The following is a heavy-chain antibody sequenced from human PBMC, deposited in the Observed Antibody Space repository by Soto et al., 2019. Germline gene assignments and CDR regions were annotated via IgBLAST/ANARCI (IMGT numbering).Heavy chain of an antibody. CDR1: GYTFTSYG. Sequence: ASVKVSCKASGYTFTSYGISWVRQAPGQGLEWMGWISAYNGNTNYAQKLQGRVTMTTDTSTSTAYTELRSLRSDDTAVYYCARTFGVVIGNWFDPWGQGTLVTVSS. V-gene: IGHV1-18*01. CDR3: ARTFGVVIGNWFDP. CDR2: ISAYNGNT. D-gene: IGHD3-3*01. J-gene: IGHJ5*02.